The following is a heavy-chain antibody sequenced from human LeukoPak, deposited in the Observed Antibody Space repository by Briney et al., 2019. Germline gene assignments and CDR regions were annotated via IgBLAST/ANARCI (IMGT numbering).Heavy chain of an antibody. CDR3: ARGAPLVVVTTGAFDI. J-gene: IGHJ3*02. V-gene: IGHV3-48*03. D-gene: IGHD2-15*01. CDR2: IDSISTTV. CDR1: GFTFISYE. Sequence: QTGGSLRLSCAASGFTFISYEMNWVRQAPGKGLEWISYIDSISTTVYSADSVRGRFTISRDNAKNLLYLQMNSLRVEDTAIYYCARGAPLVVVTTGAFDIWGQGTMVTVSS.